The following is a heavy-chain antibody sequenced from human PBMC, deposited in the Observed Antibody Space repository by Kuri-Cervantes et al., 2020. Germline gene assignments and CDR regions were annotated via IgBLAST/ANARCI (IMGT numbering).Heavy chain of an antibody. J-gene: IGHJ6*02. V-gene: IGHV1-2*02. CDR3: ARGGYGSGSYYYYGMDV. Sequence: ASVKVSCKASGYTFTSYDINWVRQATGQGLEWMGWMNPNSGGTNYAQKFQGRVTMTRDTSISTAYMELSRLRSDDTAVYYCARGGYGSGSYYYYGMDVWGQGTTVTVSS. CDR2: MNPNSGGT. D-gene: IGHD3-10*01. CDR1: GYTFTSYD.